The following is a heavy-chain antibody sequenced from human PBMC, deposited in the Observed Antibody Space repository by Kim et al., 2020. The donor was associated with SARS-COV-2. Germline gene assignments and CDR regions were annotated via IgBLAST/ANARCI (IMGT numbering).Heavy chain of an antibody. CDR2: IIPIFGTA. CDR3: ARGGSSWSGVDY. J-gene: IGHJ4*02. V-gene: IGHV1-69*13. Sequence: SVKVSCKASGGTFSSYAISWVRQAPGQGLEWMGGIIPIFGTANYAQKFQGRVTITADESTSTAYMELSSLRSEDTAVYYCARGGSSWSGVDYWGQGTLVTVSS. D-gene: IGHD6-13*01. CDR1: GGTFSSYA.